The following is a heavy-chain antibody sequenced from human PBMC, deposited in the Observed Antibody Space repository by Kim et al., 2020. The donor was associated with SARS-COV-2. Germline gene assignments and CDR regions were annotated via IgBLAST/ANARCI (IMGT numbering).Heavy chain of an antibody. CDR3: ARVSTPLSYPRGGYYYFAS. Sequence: SETLSLTCAVYGGSFSGYYWSWIRQPPGKGLEWIGEINHSGSTNYNPSLKSRVTISVDTSKNQFSLKLSSVTAADTAVYYCARVSTPLSYPRGGYYYFASWGQGTLVTVSS. J-gene: IGHJ4*02. CDR1: GGSFSGYY. CDR2: INHSGST. V-gene: IGHV4-34*01. D-gene: IGHD3-22*01.